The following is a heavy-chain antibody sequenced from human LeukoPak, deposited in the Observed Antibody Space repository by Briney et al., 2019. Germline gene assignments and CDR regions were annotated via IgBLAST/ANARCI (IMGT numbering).Heavy chain of an antibody. V-gene: IGHV3-23*01. D-gene: IGHD3-22*01. Sequence: PGGSLTLSCAASGFTFSSYAMSWVRQAPGKGLEWVSAISGSGGSTYYADSVKGRFTISSDNSKNKLYLQMNSLRAEATAVYYCAKDPSLGIVVVTPDYWGQGTLVTVSS. CDR2: ISGSGGST. CDR1: GFTFSSYA. J-gene: IGHJ4*02. CDR3: AKDPSLGIVVVTPDY.